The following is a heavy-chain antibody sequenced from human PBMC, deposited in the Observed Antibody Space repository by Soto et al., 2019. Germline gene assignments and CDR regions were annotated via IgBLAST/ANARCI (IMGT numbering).Heavy chain of an antibody. J-gene: IGHJ4*02. CDR3: ARGGSGAFDY. CDR1: GGSFSGYY. Sequence: QVQLQKWGAGLLKPSETLSLNCAVYGGSFSGYYWSWIRQPPGKGLEWIGEINHSGSTNYNPSLKSRVTILVETSKNQFSLKLSSVNAADTAVYYWARGGSGAFDYWGQGTLVTVSS. D-gene: IGHD3-10*01. CDR2: INHSGST. V-gene: IGHV4-34*01.